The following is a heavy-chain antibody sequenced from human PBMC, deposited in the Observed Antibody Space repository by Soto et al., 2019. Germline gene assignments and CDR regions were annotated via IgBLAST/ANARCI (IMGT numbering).Heavy chain of an antibody. CDR2: IYYSGST. CDR3: ARTWTYEYFDY. CDR1: GGSVSSSSYY. D-gene: IGHD3-22*01. Sequence: PSETLSLTCTVSGGSVSSSSYYWGWVRQPPGKGLEWIGYIYYSGSTNYNPSLKSRVTISVDTSKNQFSLKLSSVTAADTAVYYCARTWTYEYFDYWGQGILVTVSS. J-gene: IGHJ4*02. V-gene: IGHV4-61*01.